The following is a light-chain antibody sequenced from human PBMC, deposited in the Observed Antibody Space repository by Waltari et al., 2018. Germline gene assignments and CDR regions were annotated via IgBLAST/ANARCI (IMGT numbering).Light chain of an antibody. V-gene: IGLV1-47*01. CDR3: ASWDDSHYV. CDR2: RNN. Sequence: QSVLTQPPSASETPGQRVTISCSGSNANLGSNYLSLYQQPPGTAPQILIYRNNQRPSGVPDRFSASQSGTSASLAIDGLRSEDEAIYYCASWDDSHYVFGPGTQVTVL. CDR1: NANLGSNY. J-gene: IGLJ1*01.